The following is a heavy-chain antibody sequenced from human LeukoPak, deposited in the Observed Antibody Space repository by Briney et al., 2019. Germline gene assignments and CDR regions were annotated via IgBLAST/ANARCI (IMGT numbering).Heavy chain of an antibody. Sequence: GESLKISCKGSGYSFSSYWIGWVRQRPGKGLEWMAIIYPGDSDTRYSPSFLDQVTISADKSITTAYLQWTNLKASDTAIYYCGKVGYSSIALVYYYYMDVWGEGTTLTVSS. V-gene: IGHV5-51*01. CDR3: GKVGYSSIALVYYYYMDV. CDR2: IYPGDSDT. CDR1: GYSFSSYW. J-gene: IGHJ6*03. D-gene: IGHD6-19*01.